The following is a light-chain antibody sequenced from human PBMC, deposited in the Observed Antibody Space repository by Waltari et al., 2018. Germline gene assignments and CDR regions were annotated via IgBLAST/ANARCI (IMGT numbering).Light chain of an antibody. J-gene: IGLJ2*01. CDR2: DGY. V-gene: IGLV1-51*01. CDR1: ISNIGDTS. Sequence: QSLLTQPPSVSAAPGQRVTISCSGSISNIGDTSVSWYQLVPRTAPQPVIYDGYPRPSESPHRFCGSTSGTSATLVISGLQTGDEADYYCGTWDNNLSGVVFGGGTKLTVL. CDR3: GTWDNNLSGVV.